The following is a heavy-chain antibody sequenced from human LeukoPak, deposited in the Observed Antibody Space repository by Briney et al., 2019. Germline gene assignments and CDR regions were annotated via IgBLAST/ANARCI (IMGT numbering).Heavy chain of an antibody. CDR3: ARVAGNCGGDCYRLVY. Sequence: ASVKVSCTGSGYSFTTYDINWVRQPTGQGLAWMAWMNPNSGNTGYAQKFQGRVTITRNTSISTAYLELSSLRSEDTAVYYCARVAGNCGGDCYRLVYWGQGTLVTVAS. CDR2: MNPNSGNT. CDR1: GYSFTTYD. J-gene: IGHJ4*02. V-gene: IGHV1-8*01. D-gene: IGHD2-21*01.